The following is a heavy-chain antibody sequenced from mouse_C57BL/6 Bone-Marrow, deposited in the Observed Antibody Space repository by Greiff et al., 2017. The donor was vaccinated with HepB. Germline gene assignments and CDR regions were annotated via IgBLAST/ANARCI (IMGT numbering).Heavy chain of an antibody. CDR2: ISDGGSYT. Sequence: DVMLVESGGGLVKPGGSLKLSCAASGFTFSSYAMSWVRQTPEKRLEWVATISDGGSYTYYPDNVKGRFTISRDNAKNNLYLQMSHLKSEDTAMYYCARDGKGYWGQGTTLTVSS. CDR3: ARDGKGY. D-gene: IGHD2-1*01. V-gene: IGHV5-4*01. J-gene: IGHJ2*01. CDR1: GFTFSSYA.